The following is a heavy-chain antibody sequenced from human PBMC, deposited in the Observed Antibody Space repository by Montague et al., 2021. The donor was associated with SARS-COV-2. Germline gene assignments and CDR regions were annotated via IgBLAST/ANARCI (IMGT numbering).Heavy chain of an antibody. J-gene: IGHJ6*02. CDR3: TSGREGNYNVMDV. V-gene: IGHV6-1*01. D-gene: IGHD1-1*01. CDR1: GDSVSGNSAT. Sequence: CAISGDSVSGNSATWNWVRQSPSRGLEWLGRTYYRSKWYNDYAVSARGRVTINPDTSKNQFSLQLNSVTPEDTAIYYCTSGREGNYNVMDVWGQGTTVTVSS. CDR2: TYYRSKWYN.